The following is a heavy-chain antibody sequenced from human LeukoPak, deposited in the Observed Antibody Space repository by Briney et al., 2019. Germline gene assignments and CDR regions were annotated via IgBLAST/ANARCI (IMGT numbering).Heavy chain of an antibody. J-gene: IGHJ3*02. Sequence: GGSLRLSCAASGFTFSNAWMSWVRQAPGKGLVWVSRINSDGSRTNYADSVKGRFTISGDNAKNTLYLQMNSLRAEDTAVYYCARSGRGGAFDIWGHGTMVTVSS. CDR2: INSDGSRT. V-gene: IGHV3-74*01. D-gene: IGHD1-26*01. CDR1: GFTFSNAW. CDR3: ARSGRGGAFDI.